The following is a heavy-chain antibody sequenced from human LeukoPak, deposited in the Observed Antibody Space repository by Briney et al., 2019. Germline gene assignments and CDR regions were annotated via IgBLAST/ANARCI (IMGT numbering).Heavy chain of an antibody. V-gene: IGHV1-69*13. J-gene: IGHJ4*02. CDR2: IIPIFGTA. CDR3: ARVPLDRNYYACGYFDY. D-gene: IGHD3-10*01. CDR1: GGTFSSYA. Sequence: GASVKVSCKASGGTFSSYAISWVRQAPGQGLEWMGGIIPIFGTANYAQKFQGRVTITADESTSTAYMELSSLRSEDTAVYYCARVPLDRNYYACGYFDYWGRGTLVTVSS.